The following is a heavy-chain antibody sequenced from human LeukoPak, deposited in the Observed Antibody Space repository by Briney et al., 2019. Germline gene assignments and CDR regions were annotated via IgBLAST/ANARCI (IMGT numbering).Heavy chain of an antibody. V-gene: IGHV1-69*13. CDR1: GGTFSSYA. CDR3: ARDRGCSGGSCYGRSFDY. CDR2: IIPIFGTA. Sequence: VASVTVSCKASGGTFSSYAISWVRQAPGQGLEWMGGIIPIFGTANYAQKFQGRVTITADESTSTAYMELSSLRSEDTAVYYCARDRGCSGGSCYGRSFDYWGQGTLVTVSS. D-gene: IGHD2-15*01. J-gene: IGHJ4*02.